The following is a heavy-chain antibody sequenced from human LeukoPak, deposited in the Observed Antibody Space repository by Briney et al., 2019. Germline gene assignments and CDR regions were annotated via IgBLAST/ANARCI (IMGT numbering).Heavy chain of an antibody. J-gene: IGHJ4*02. CDR1: GYTFTGYY. V-gene: IGHV1-2*02. D-gene: IGHD3-22*01. CDR2: INPISGGT. Sequence: GASVRVSCKASGYTFTGYYMHWVRQAPGQGLEWMGWINPISGGTNYAQKFQGRVTMTRDTSISTAYMELSMLRSDDTAVCYCARDHDLNYYDSSGYPGDYWGQGTLVTVSS. CDR3: ARDHDLNYYDSSGYPGDY.